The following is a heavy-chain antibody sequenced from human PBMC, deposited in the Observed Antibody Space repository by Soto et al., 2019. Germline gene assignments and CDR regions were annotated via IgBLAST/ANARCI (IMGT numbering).Heavy chain of an antibody. Sequence: PGGSLRLSCAASGFTFSSYAMSWVRQAPGKGLEWVSAISGSGGSTYYADSVKGRFTISRDNSKNTLYLQMNSLRAEDTAVYYCAKVWNDDFWSGSSNAFDIGVQGPMVNFSS. CDR3: AKVWNDDFWSGSSNAFDI. CDR1: GFTFSSYA. V-gene: IGHV3-23*01. CDR2: ISGSGGST. D-gene: IGHD3-3*01. J-gene: IGHJ3*02.